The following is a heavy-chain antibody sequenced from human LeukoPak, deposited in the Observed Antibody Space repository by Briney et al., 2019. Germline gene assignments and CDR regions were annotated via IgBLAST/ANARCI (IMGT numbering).Heavy chain of an antibody. CDR3: ARSDYYYDSSGLDY. V-gene: IGHV1-2*04. Sequence: ASVKVSCKGSGYTFTSYDINWVRQATGQGLEWMGWINPNSGGTNYAQKFQGWITITRDTSISTAYMELSRLRSDDTAVYYCARSDYYYDSSGLDYWGQGTLVTVSS. CDR1: GYTFTSYD. J-gene: IGHJ4*02. D-gene: IGHD3-22*01. CDR2: INPNSGGT.